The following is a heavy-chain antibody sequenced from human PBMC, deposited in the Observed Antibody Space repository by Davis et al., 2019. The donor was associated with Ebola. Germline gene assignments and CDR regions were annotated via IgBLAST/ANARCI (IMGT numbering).Heavy chain of an antibody. D-gene: IGHD3-22*01. V-gene: IGHV1-46*01. J-gene: IGHJ3*02. CDR3: ASGEDSSVYYLDAFDI. CDR2: INPNDGRT. CDR1: GYTFTGYY. Sequence: ASVKVSCKTSGYTFTGYYMHWVRQAPGQGLEWMGMINPNDGRTIYAQKFQGRVTVTRDTSTTTVYMDLSSLRSEDTAVYYCASGEDSSVYYLDAFDIWGQGTMVTVSS.